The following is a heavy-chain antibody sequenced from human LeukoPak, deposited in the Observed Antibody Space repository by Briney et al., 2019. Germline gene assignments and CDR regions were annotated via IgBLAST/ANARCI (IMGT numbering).Heavy chain of an antibody. D-gene: IGHD3-10*01. CDR1: GLTVSYNY. CDR3: AGSHIRGALSY. Sequence: GGSLRLSCAASGLTVSYNYMSWVRQAPGKGLEWVSVIYSGGSTYYADSVKGRFTISRDNYKNTLYLQLSSLRAEDTAVYYCAGSHIRGALSYWGQGTLVTVSS. V-gene: IGHV3-53*01. J-gene: IGHJ4*02. CDR2: IYSGGST.